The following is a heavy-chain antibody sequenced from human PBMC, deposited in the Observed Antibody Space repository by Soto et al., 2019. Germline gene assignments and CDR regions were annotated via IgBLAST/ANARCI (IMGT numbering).Heavy chain of an antibody. J-gene: IGHJ3*02. CDR3: ARGINYYDSGDDAFDI. V-gene: IGHV1-8*01. D-gene: IGHD3-10*01. Sequence: QVQLVQSGAEVKKPGASVKVSCKASGYTFTSYDINWVRQATGQGLEWMGWMNPNSGNTGYAQKFQGRVTRTRNTSISRADMELSSLRSEDTAVYYCARGINYYDSGDDAFDIWGQGTMVTVSS. CDR1: GYTFTSYD. CDR2: MNPNSGNT.